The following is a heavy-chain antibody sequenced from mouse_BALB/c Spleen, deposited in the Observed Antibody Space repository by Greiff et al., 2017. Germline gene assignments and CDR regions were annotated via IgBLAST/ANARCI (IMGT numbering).Heavy chain of an antibody. CDR3: ARASLNYGDWYFDV. CDR1: GYTFTDYN. CDR2: INPNYDST. J-gene: IGHJ1*01. Sequence: VQLQQFGAELVKPGASVKISCKASGYTFTDYNMAGVKQSHGKSLEWIGDINPNYDSTSYNQKFKGKATLTVDKSSSTAYMELRSLTSEDTAVYYCARASLNYGDWYFDVWGAGTTVTVSS. D-gene: IGHD1-1*02. V-gene: IGHV1-18*01.